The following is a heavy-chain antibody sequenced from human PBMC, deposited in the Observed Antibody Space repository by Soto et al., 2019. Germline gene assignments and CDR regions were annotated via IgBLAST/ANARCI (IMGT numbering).Heavy chain of an antibody. V-gene: IGHV3-9*01. CDR1: GFTFDDYA. CDR2: ISWNSGSI. J-gene: IGHJ5*02. Sequence: EVQLVESGGGLVQPGRSLRLSCAASGFTFDDYAMHWVRQAPGKGLEWVSGISWNSGSIGYADSVKGRFTISRDNAKNSLYLQMNSLRAEDTALYYCAKDIGFLESYRFDPWGQGTLVTVSS. CDR3: AKDIGFLESYRFDP. D-gene: IGHD3-3*01.